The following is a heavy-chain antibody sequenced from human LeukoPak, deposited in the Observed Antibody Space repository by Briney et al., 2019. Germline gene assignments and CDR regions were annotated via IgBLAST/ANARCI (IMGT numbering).Heavy chain of an antibody. V-gene: IGHV4-30-2*06. J-gene: IGHJ6*02. Sequence: SQTLSLTCGVSGGFIRSSGYSWSWIRQSPGMGLEWIGNIYYSGDTYYNPSLKNRLTISVDRLKNQFSLRLTSVTAADTAVYYCVRGSSVTMVRGVIVTYGLDVWGQGTTVTVSS. CDR1: GGFIRSSGYS. CDR3: VRGSSVTMVRGVIVTYGLDV. D-gene: IGHD3-10*01. CDR2: IYYSGDT.